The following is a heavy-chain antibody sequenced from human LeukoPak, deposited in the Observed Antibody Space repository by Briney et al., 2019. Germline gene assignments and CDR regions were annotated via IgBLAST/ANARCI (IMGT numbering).Heavy chain of an antibody. J-gene: IGHJ3*02. CDR1: GGPITFGSYY. CDR2: IYTSATT. CDR3: ARDVGIDDDAFDI. Sequence: SETLSLTCTVSGGPITFGSYYWSWIRQPAGKGLEWIGHIYTSATTNYNPSLKSRVTISVDTSKKQFSLKLSSVTAADTAMYYCARDVGIDDDAFDIWGQGTMVTVSS. V-gene: IGHV4-61*09.